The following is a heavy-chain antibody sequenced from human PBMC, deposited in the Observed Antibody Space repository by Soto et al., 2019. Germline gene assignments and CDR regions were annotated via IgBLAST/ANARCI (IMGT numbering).Heavy chain of an antibody. CDR2: ISGSGDST. D-gene: IGHD6-19*01. V-gene: IGHV3-23*01. CDR1: GFTFSSYA. CDR3: ASRSSGCYFDY. J-gene: IGHJ4*02. Sequence: EVQLLESGGGLVQPGGSLRLSCAASGFTFSSYAMNWVRQAAGKGLEWVSVISGSGDSTYYADSVKSRFTISRDNSKNTLYLQMNSLRAEDTATYSCASRSSGCYFDYWGQGHLVTVSS.